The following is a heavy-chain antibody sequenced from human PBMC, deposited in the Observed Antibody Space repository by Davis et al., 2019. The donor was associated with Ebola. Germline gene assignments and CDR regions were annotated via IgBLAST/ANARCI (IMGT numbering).Heavy chain of an antibody. CDR1: GFTVNTSD. D-gene: IGHD2-21*02. Sequence: GGSLRLSCTASGFTVNTSDMSWVRQAPGKGLEWVSLIYRSGKTYYGDSVKGRFTLSRDNPKNTAYLQMNSLRAEDTAVYYCAKAGVVVVTAFSYWGQGTLVTVSS. V-gene: IGHV3-53*01. CDR2: IYRSGKT. J-gene: IGHJ4*02. CDR3: AKAGVVVVTAFSY.